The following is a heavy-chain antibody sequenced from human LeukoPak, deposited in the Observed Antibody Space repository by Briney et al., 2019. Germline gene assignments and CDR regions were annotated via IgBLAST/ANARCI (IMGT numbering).Heavy chain of an antibody. V-gene: IGHV3-33*01. CDR2: IWYDGSNK. D-gene: IGHD1-26*01. CDR1: GFTFSSYG. Sequence: GGSLRLSCAASGFTFSSYGMHWVRQAPGKGLEWAAVIWYDGSNKYYADSVKGRFTISRDNSKNTLYLQMNSLRAEDTAVYYCARVGATSTYWGQGTLVTVSS. J-gene: IGHJ4*02. CDR3: ARVGATSTY.